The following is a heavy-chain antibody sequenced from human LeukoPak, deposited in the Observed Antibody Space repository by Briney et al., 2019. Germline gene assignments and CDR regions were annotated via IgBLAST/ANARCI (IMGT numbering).Heavy chain of an antibody. J-gene: IGHJ4*02. V-gene: IGHV3-20*04. CDR1: GFTLNDYG. D-gene: IGHD6-19*01. CDR3: ARDFVAVSGTGNY. Sequence: GGSLRLSCAASGFTLNDYGMSWVPQAPGKGLEWVSGINWNGDTTSYADSVKGRFTISRDNARNFLYLQMNSLRAEDTALYYCARDFVAVSGTGNYWGQGTLVTVSS. CDR2: INWNGDTT.